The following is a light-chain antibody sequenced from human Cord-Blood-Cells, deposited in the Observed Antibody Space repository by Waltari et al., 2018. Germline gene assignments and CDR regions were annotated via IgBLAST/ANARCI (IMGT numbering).Light chain of an antibody. CDR3: QQRSNWPLT. Sequence: EIVLTQSPATLSLSPGERATLSCRASQSVSSYLAWYQHQPAQAPSLLIYDASNRATGIPARFSGSGSGTDFALTISSLEPEDFAVYYCQQRSNWPLTFGGGTKVEIK. CDR2: DAS. CDR1: QSVSSY. J-gene: IGKJ4*01. V-gene: IGKV3-11*01.